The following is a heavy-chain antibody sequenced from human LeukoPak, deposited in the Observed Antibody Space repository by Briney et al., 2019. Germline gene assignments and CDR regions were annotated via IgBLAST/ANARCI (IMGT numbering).Heavy chain of an antibody. CDR1: GGSISSSSHY. Sequence: SETLSLTCTVSGGSISSSSHYWCWIRQPPGKGLEGIVSMYYSGSTYYNPSLKIRITISAEKSKNQFSLKLNSVAAAATAVYYCASIVSTIAARLSGPWYFDYWGQGTLVTVSS. D-gene: IGHD6-6*01. CDR2: MYYSGST. V-gene: IGHV4-39*01. CDR3: ASIVSTIAARLSGPWYFDY. J-gene: IGHJ4*02.